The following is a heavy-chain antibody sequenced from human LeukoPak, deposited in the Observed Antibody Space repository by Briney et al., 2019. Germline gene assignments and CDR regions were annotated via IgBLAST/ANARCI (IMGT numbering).Heavy chain of an antibody. D-gene: IGHD6-13*01. CDR1: GYTFTSYA. Sequence: ASVKVSCKASGYTFTSYAMNWVRQAPGQGLEWMGGIIPIFGTANYAQKFQGRVTITADKSTSTAYMELSSLRSEDTAVYYCAREIGGAAAWFDYWGQGTLVTVSS. J-gene: IGHJ4*02. V-gene: IGHV1-69*06. CDR3: AREIGGAAAWFDY. CDR2: IIPIFGTA.